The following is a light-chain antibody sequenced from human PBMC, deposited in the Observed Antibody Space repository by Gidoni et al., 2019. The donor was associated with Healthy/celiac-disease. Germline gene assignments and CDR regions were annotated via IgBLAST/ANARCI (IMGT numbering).Light chain of an antibody. V-gene: IGKV1-5*01. CDR1: QSISSW. Sequence: DIQMTQSPSTLSASVGDRVTITCRASQSISSWLAWYQQKPGKAPKLLIYNASSLESGVPERFSGSGAGTEFTLTISSLQTDDFAHYYCQKYNSYWTFGQGTKVEIK. CDR2: NAS. CDR3: QKYNSYWT. J-gene: IGKJ1*01.